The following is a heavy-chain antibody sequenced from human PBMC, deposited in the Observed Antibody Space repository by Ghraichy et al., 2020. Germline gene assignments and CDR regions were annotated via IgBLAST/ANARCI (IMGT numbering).Heavy chain of an antibody. CDR3: ARQYRQQLVRRMESFDS. D-gene: IGHD6-13*01. Sequence: SETLSLTCTVSGGSMSSYYWSWIRQPPGKGLEWIGYIYYSGSTKYNPSLKSRVTISVDKSKNQFSLRVSSVTAADTAVYYCARQYRQQLVRRMESFDSWGRGTLVTVSS. V-gene: IGHV4-59*08. CDR1: GGSMSSYY. J-gene: IGHJ4*02. CDR2: IYYSGST.